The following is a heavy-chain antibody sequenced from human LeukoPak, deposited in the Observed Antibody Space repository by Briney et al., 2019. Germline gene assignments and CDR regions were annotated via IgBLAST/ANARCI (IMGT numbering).Heavy chain of an antibody. CDR3: ARDRYRSGSGYYLDY. Sequence: ASVKVSCKASGYTFTGYFIHWVRQAPGQGLEWMGWINPNSGVTNYAQKFQGRVTMTRDTSISTAYMELSRLRSDDTAVYYCARDRYRSGSGYYLDYWGQGTLVTVSS. V-gene: IGHV1-2*02. J-gene: IGHJ4*02. D-gene: IGHD3-22*01. CDR2: INPNSGVT. CDR1: GYTFTGYF.